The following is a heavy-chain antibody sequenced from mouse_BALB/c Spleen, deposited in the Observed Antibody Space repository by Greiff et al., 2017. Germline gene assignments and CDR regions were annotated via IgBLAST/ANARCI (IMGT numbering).Heavy chain of an antibody. CDR3: ARSLTTDYAMDY. J-gene: IGHJ4*01. CDR2: ISSGSSTI. CDR1: GFTFSSFG. V-gene: IGHV5-17*02. D-gene: IGHD2-12*01. Sequence: EVQVVESGGGLVQPGGSRKLSCAASGFTFSSFGMHWVRQAPEKGLEWVAYISSGSSTIYYADTVKGRFTISRDNPKNTLFLQMTSLRSEDTAMYYCARSLTTDYAMDYWGQGTSVTVSS.